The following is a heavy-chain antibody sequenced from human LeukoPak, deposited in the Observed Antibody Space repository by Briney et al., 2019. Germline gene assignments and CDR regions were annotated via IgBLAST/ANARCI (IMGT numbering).Heavy chain of an antibody. D-gene: IGHD5-18*01. V-gene: IGHV3-20*04. CDR1: GFTFDDYG. Sequence: GGSLRLSCAASGFTFDDYGMSWVRQAPGKGLEWVSGINWNGGSTGYADSVKGRFTISRDNAKNSLYLQMNSLRAEDTALYYCARNGGYSYGFYYCCMDVWGKGTTVTVSS. CDR3: ARNGGYSYGFYYCCMDV. CDR2: INWNGGST. J-gene: IGHJ6*03.